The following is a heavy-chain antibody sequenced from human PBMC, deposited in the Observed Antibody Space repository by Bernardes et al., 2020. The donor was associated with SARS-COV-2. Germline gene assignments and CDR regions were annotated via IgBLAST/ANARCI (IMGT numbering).Heavy chain of an antibody. V-gene: IGHV1-2*04. D-gene: IGHD7-27*01. Sequence: ASVKVSCRASGYTFTDYYMHWVRQAPGPGLERLGWINPKTGGTNYAQKFQGWVTLTRDTSMSTAYMEVSRLRSDDTAVYYCARETGDRGERYFDYWGQGTLVTVCS. CDR1: GYTFTDYY. J-gene: IGHJ4*02. CDR3: ARETGDRGERYFDY. CDR2: INPKTGGT.